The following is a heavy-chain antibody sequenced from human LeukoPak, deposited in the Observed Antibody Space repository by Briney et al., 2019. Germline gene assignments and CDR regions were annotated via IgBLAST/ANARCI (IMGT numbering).Heavy chain of an antibody. Sequence: ASVKVSCKASGGTFSSYAISWVRQAPGQGLEWMGGIIPIFGTANYAQKFQGRVTITADKSTSTAYMELSSLRSEDTAVYYCAREYYYDSSGYYYAFDYWGQGTLVTVSS. V-gene: IGHV1-69*06. CDR3: AREYYYDSSGYYYAFDY. CDR1: GGTFSSYA. CDR2: IIPIFGTA. D-gene: IGHD3-22*01. J-gene: IGHJ4*02.